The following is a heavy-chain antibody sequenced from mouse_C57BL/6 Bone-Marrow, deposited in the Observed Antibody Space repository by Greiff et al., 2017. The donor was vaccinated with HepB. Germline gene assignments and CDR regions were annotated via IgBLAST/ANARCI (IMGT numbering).Heavy chain of an antibody. CDR2: ISNGGGST. V-gene: IGHV5-12*01. CDR1: GFTFSDYY. CDR3: ASYFYWYFDV. Sequence: DVKLQESGGGLVQPGGSLKLSCAASGFTFSDYYMYWVRQTPEKRLEWVAYISNGGGSTYYPDTVKGRFTISRDNAKNTLYLQMSRLKSEDTAMYYCASYFYWYFDVWGTGTTVTVSS. J-gene: IGHJ1*03.